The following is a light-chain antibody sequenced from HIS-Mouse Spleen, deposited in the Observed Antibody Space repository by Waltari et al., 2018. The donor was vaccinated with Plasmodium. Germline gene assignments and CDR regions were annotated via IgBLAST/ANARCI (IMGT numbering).Light chain of an antibody. CDR3: QQSYSTPWT. CDR2: AAS. CDR1: QSISSY. V-gene: IGKV1-39*01. Sequence: DIQMTQSPSSLSASVGDRVTITCRASQSISSYFNWYQQKPGKAPKLLIYAASSLQSGVPSRFSGSGSGTDFTLTISSLQPEDCATYYCQQSYSTPWTFGQGTKVEIK. J-gene: IGKJ1*01.